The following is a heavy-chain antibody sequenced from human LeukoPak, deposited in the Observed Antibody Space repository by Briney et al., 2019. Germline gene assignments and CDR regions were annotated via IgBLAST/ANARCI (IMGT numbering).Heavy chain of an antibody. D-gene: IGHD6-19*01. V-gene: IGHV4-34*01. CDR3: ARVSFSGWPPLYYFDY. CDR1: GGSFSGYY. J-gene: IGHJ4*02. CDR2: INHSGST. Sequence: SETLSLTCAVYGGSFSGYYWSWIRQPPGKGLEWIGEINHSGSTNYNPSLKGRVTISVDTSKNQFSLKLSSVTAADTAVYYCARVSFSGWPPLYYFDYWGQGTLVTVSS.